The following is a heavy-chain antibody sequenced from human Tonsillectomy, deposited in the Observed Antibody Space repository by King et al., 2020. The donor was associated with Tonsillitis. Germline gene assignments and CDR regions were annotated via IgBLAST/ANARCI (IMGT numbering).Heavy chain of an antibody. J-gene: IGHJ5*02. CDR2: IDWDDNK. CDR1: GFSLSTTGMS. V-gene: IGHV2-70*01. D-gene: IGHD3-16*01. CDR3: ARTVGVSRFDP. Sequence: QVTLKESGPALVKPTQTLTLTCTFSGFSLSTTGMSVSWIRQPPGKALEWLALIDWDDNKYYSTSLKTRLTISKDTSRNQVVLTMANMDPVDTATYYCARTVGVSRFDPWGQGTQVTVSS.